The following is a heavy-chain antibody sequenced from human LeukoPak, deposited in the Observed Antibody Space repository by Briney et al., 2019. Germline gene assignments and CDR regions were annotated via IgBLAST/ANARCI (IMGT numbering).Heavy chain of an antibody. CDR1: GGSISSYY. Sequence: PSETLSLTCSVPGGSISSYYWSWIRQPAGKGLEWIGRIYTSGSTNYNPSLKSRVTMSVDTSKNQFSLKLSSVTAADTAVYYCARGTYYYGSGSCPYFDYWGQGTLVTVSS. D-gene: IGHD3-10*01. CDR3: ARGTYYYGSGSCPYFDY. CDR2: IYTSGST. J-gene: IGHJ4*02. V-gene: IGHV4-4*07.